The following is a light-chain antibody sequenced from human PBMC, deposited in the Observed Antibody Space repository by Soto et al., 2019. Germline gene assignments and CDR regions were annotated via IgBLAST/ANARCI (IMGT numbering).Light chain of an antibody. CDR1: QSVSSN. V-gene: IGKV3-15*01. CDR2: GAS. CDR3: QQYNNWPALT. Sequence: EIVMTQSPATLSVSPGERATLSCRASQSVSSNLAWYQQKPGQAPRLLIYGASTRATGIPASFSSSGSGTEFTLTISSLQSEDFAVYYCQQYNNWPALTFGGGTKVEIK. J-gene: IGKJ4*01.